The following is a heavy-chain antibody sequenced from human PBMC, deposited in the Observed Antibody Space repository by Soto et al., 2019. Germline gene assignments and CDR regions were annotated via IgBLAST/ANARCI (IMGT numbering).Heavy chain of an antibody. CDR3: ARVQIDSSSWFGYYYGMDV. Sequence: FRQAPGKGLEWVAVISYDGSNKYYADSVKGRFTISRDNSKNTLYLQMNSLRAEDTAVYYCARVQIDSSSWFGYYYGMDVWGQGTTVTVSS. D-gene: IGHD6-13*01. CDR2: ISYDGSNK. J-gene: IGHJ6*02. V-gene: IGHV3-30-3*01.